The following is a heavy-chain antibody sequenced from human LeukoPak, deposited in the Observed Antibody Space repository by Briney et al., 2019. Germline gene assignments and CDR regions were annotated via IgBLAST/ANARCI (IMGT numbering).Heavy chain of an antibody. V-gene: IGHV4-34*01. CDR1: GGSFSGYY. J-gene: IGHJ5*02. D-gene: IGHD3-3*01. Sequence: SETLSLTCAVYGGSFSGYYWSWIRQPPGKGLEWIGEINHSGSTNYNPSLKSRVTISVDTSKSQFSLKLSSVTAADTAVYYCARDASGYDFWSGLWGQNWFDPWGQGTLVTVSS. CDR2: INHSGST. CDR3: ARDASGYDFWSGLWGQNWFDP.